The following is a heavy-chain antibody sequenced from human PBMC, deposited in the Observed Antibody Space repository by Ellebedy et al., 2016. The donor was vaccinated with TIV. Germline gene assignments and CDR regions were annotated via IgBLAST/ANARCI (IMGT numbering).Heavy chain of an antibody. V-gene: IGHV3-23*01. CDR3: ARDPVGVGPAFDV. CDR1: GLTFSSHA. Sequence: GESLKISCAASGLTFSSHAMSWVRQAPGKGLEWVSPITESGGNTYYADSVKGRFTISRDNSKDTLYLQMNSLRAEDKAIYYCARDPVGVGPAFDVWGQGTMVTVSS. J-gene: IGHJ3*01. D-gene: IGHD4-23*01. CDR2: ITESGGNT.